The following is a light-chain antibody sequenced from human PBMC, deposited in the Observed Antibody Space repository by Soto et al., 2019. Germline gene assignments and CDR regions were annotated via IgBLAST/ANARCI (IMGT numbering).Light chain of an antibody. CDR3: NSFTTSSTYV. Sequence: QSVLTQPASVSGSPGQSITISCTGTSSDIGSYNRVSWYQQPPGTAPKLIIYEVNNRPSGVPDRFSGSKSGNTASLIIAGLQDEDEADYYCNSFTTSSTYVFGTGTKLTVL. J-gene: IGLJ1*01. CDR2: EVN. V-gene: IGLV2-18*02. CDR1: SSDIGSYNR.